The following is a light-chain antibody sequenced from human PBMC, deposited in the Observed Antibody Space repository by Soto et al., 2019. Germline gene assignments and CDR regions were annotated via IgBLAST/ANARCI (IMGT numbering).Light chain of an antibody. J-gene: IGLJ2*01. CDR1: SSNIGAGYD. Sequence: QPVLTQPPSVSGAPGQRVTISCTGSSSNIGAGYDVHWYQQLPGTAPKLLIYGNSNRPSGVPDRFSGSKSATSASLAITGLQAEDEADYYCQSYDSSLSRSVFGGGTKLTVL. CDR3: QSYDSSLSRSV. V-gene: IGLV1-40*01. CDR2: GNS.